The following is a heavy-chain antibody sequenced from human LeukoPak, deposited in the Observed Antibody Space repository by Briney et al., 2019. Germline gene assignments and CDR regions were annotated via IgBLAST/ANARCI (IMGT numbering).Heavy chain of an antibody. CDR3: AREAYCGGDCYSGFDY. D-gene: IGHD2-21*02. Sequence: SETLSLTCTVSGDSISSSTYYWGWIRQPPGKGLEWIGTVYYSGSTYYNPSLKSRVTISVDTSKNQFSLKLSSVTAADTAVYYCAREAYCGGDCYSGFDYWGQGTLVTVSS. CDR2: VYYSGST. J-gene: IGHJ4*02. CDR1: GDSISSSTYY. V-gene: IGHV4-39*07.